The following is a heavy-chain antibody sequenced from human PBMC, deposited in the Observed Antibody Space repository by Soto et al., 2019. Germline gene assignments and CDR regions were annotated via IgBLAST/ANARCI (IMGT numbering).Heavy chain of an antibody. CDR3: AKGGDKVFDYYYYRMDV. CDR1: GFTFSSYA. D-gene: IGHD1-20*01. V-gene: IGHV3-23*01. J-gene: IGHJ6*02. CDR2: ISGSGGST. Sequence: VGSLRLSCAASGFTFSSYAMSWVRQAPGKGLEWVSAISGSGGSTHYADSVKGRFTISRDNSKNTLYLQMNSLRAEDTAVYYCAKGGDKVFDYYYYRMDVWGQGTTVTVSS.